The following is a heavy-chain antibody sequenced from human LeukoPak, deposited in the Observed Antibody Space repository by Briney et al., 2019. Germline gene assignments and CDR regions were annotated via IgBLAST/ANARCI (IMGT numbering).Heavy chain of an antibody. Sequence: GGSLRLSCATSGFPFSYYGIHWVRQAPGKGLEWVAFIRYDGSYKYYADSVKGRFTIYRDNSKNTLFLQMNSLRLEDTALYYCAKEGPGYCTSTNCQSLGLDYWGQGTLVTVSS. CDR3: AKEGPGYCTSTNCQSLGLDY. D-gene: IGHD2-2*03. J-gene: IGHJ4*02. CDR1: GFPFSYYG. V-gene: IGHV3-30*02. CDR2: IRYDGSYK.